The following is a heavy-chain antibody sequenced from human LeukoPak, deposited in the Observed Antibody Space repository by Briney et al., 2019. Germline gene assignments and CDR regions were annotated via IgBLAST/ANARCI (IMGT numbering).Heavy chain of an antibody. CDR2: ISYDGSNK. V-gene: IGHV3-30-3*01. CDR3: ARGGYSSGWYDPLDY. D-gene: IGHD6-19*01. J-gene: IGHJ4*02. CDR1: GFTFSSYA. Sequence: PGGSLRLSCAASGFTFSSYAMHWVRQAPGKGLEWVAVISYDGSNKYYADSVKGRFTISRDNSKNTLYLQMNSLRAEDTAVYYCARGGYSSGWYDPLDYWGQGTLVTVSS.